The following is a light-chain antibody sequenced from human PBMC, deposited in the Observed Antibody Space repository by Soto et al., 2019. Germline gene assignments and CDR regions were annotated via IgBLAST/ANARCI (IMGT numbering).Light chain of an antibody. J-gene: IGKJ3*01. Sequence: DIQMTQSPFSLSASVGDRVTITCRASQNINDYLNWYQKKPGKAAKLLIYAASSLQSGVPARFRGSGSGTEFTLTINSLQPEDFATYYCEQCYSSRCSFVPGSTVDFK. CDR3: EQCYSSRCS. V-gene: IGKV1-39*01. CDR1: QNINDY. CDR2: AAS.